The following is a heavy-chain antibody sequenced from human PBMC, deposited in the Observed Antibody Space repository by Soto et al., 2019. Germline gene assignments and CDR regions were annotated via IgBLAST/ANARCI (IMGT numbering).Heavy chain of an antibody. J-gene: IGHJ5*02. Sequence: ASVKVSCKASGYTFTSYDINWVRQATGQGLEWMGWMDPNSGNTGYAQKFQGRVTMTRNTSISTAYMELSSLRSEDTAVYYCARGFAGNIVVVPAARIFDPWGQGTLVTVSS. CDR1: GYTFTSYD. D-gene: IGHD2-2*01. V-gene: IGHV1-8*01. CDR3: ARGFAGNIVVVPAARIFDP. CDR2: MDPNSGNT.